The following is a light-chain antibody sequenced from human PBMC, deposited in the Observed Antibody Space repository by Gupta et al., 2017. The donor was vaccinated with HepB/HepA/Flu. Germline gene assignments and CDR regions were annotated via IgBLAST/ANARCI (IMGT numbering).Light chain of an antibody. J-gene: IGLJ2*01. CDR2: YEN. Sequence: QSVLTQPPSVSAAPRPKVTISCSGSSSNIGNNYLSCYQHLQATDTKRLLVYENKRPSGIADRVLCYKAGNYATPRTIGVQTGEEADDYCGKSDTSIGAVVFGTGTKLTVL. CDR1: SSNIGNNY. CDR3: GKSDTSIGAVV. V-gene: IGLV1-51*01.